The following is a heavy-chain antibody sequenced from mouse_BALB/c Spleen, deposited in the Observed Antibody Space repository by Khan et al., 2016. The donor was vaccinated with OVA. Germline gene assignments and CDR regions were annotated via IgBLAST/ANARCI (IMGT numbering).Heavy chain of an antibody. D-gene: IGHD2-14*01. Sequence: VQLQQSGAELARPGASVKMSCKASGYTFTSYTIHWIKQRPGQGLEWIGYINPSSGYTNYIQKFKDKATLTADKSSTTAYMQLSSLTSDDSAVYYCARDGAYYRDDGWFAYWGQGTLVTVSA. CDR3: ARDGAYYRDDGWFAY. J-gene: IGHJ3*01. CDR2: INPSSGYT. V-gene: IGHV1-4*01. CDR1: GYTFTSYT.